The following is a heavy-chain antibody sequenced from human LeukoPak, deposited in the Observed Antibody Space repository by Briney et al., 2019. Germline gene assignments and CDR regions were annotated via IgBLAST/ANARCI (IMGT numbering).Heavy chain of an antibody. Sequence: PGGSLRLSCAASGFTFNNYAMNWVRQAPGKGLEWVSHISPSGDSTYYADSVKGRFTISRDSSKNTLSLQMNSLRAEDTAVYYCAKIPKGGYFDYWGQGTLVTVSP. J-gene: IGHJ4*02. CDR2: ISPSGDST. D-gene: IGHD2-2*01. V-gene: IGHV3-23*01. CDR3: AKIPKGGYFDY. CDR1: GFTFNNYA.